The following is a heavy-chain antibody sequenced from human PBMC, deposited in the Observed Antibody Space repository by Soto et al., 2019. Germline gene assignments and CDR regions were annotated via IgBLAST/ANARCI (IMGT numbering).Heavy chain of an antibody. D-gene: IGHD2-2*01. Sequence: SETLSLTCSVYCGSFSGYYWSWIRQPPGKGLEWIGEINHSGSTNYNPSLKSRVTISVDTSKNQFSLKLSSVTAADTAVYYCARVLGDCSSTSCYFYYYYGMDVWGQGTTVTVSS. CDR2: INHSGST. J-gene: IGHJ6*02. CDR1: CGSFSGYY. CDR3: ARVLGDCSSTSCYFYYYYGMDV. V-gene: IGHV4-34*01.